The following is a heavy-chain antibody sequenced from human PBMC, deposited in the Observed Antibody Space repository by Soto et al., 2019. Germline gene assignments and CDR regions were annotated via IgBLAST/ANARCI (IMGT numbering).Heavy chain of an antibody. V-gene: IGHV3-73*02. D-gene: IGHD1-26*01. CDR1: GFTFSGSS. CDR2: IRSKANSYAT. J-gene: IGHJ4*02. Sequence: EVQLVESGGGLVQSGGSLKLSCAASGFTFSGSSMHWVRQASGKGLEWVGRIRSKANSYATAYAASVEGRFIISRDDSKNTTYRQRNSVKTEDTAVYYCTRRGTDRWDSGIGYWGQGTLVTVSS. CDR3: TRRGTDRWDSGIGY.